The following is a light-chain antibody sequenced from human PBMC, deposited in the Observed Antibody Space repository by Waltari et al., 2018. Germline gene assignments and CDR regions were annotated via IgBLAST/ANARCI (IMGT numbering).Light chain of an antibody. J-gene: IGLJ2*01. V-gene: IGLV1-47*01. CDR1: ISNIRNNN. CDR3: AAWDDSLSALL. Sequence: QSVLTQPPSASGTPGQRVTISCSGSISNIRNNNVYWYKQLPGTAPKLLIYTNHQRPSGVPDRFSGSKSDTSASLAISGLRSEDEADYFCAAWDDSLSALLFGGGTKLTVL. CDR2: TNH.